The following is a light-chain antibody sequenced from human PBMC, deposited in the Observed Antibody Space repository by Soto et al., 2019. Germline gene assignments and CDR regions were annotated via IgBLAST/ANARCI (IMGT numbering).Light chain of an antibody. J-gene: IGKJ2*01. CDR2: GAS. CDR1: QSVSSN. CDR3: RQYNNWPPGT. Sequence: EIVMTQSPATLSVSPGERATLSCRASQSVSSNLAWYQQKPGQAPRLLIYGASTRATGIPARFSGSGSGTEVILTISSLLYDDFVVYYCRQYNNWPPGTFGQGTKLEIK. V-gene: IGKV3-15*01.